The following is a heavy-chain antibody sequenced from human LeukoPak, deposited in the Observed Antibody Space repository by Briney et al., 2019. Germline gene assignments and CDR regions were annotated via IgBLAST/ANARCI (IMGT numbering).Heavy chain of an antibody. J-gene: IGHJ6*03. CDR1: GGSFRGYY. CDR3: AKFSTPLSMDV. D-gene: IGHD2-15*01. V-gene: IGHV4-34*01. Sequence: SETLSLTCAVYGGSFRGYYWSWIRQPPGKRLEWIGEINHSGSTNYNPSLKSRVTISVDTSKNQFSLKLSSVTAADTAVYYCAKFSTPLSMDVWGKGTTVTVSS. CDR2: INHSGST.